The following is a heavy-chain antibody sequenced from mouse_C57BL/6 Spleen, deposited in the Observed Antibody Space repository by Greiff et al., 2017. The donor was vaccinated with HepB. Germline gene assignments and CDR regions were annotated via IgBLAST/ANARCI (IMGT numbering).Heavy chain of an antibody. CDR3: ARSDDGYSYYFDY. CDR1: GYTFTDYN. J-gene: IGHJ2*01. V-gene: IGHV1-18*01. D-gene: IGHD2-3*01. Sequence: EVQLQQSGPELVKPGASVKIPCKASGYTFTDYNMDWVKQSHGKSLEWIGDINPNNGGTIYNQKFKGKATLTVDKSSSTAYMELRSLTSEDTAVYYCARSDDGYSYYFDYWGQGTTLTVSS. CDR2: INPNNGGT.